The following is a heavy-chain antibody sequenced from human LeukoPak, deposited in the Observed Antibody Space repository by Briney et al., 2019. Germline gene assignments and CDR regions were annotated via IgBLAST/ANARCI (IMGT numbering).Heavy chain of an antibody. CDR2: IYYSGST. CDR1: GGYISSNSYY. CDR3: TREILYDSTGYYL. V-gene: IGHV4-39*07. J-gene: IGHJ4*02. Sequence: SETLSLTCTVSGGYISSNSYYWGWIRQPPGKGLVWIGSIYYSGSTYYNPSIKSRVTISVDTSKNQFSLKLRSVTAADTAVYYCTREILYDSTGYYLWGQGTLVTVSS. D-gene: IGHD3-22*01.